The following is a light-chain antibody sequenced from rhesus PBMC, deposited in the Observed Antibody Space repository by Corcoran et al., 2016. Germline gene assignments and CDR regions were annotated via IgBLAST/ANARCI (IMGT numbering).Light chain of an antibody. V-gene: IGKV3-10*01. Sequence: QVILTQSPATLSLSPGERATLSCRASQSVSSYLAWYQQKPGQAPRLRIYGASSRATGIPYRFSGSGSGTDCTLTISSLEPEDVGVYHCYQHSSGYSFGQGTKVEIK. J-gene: IGKJ2*01. CDR1: QSVSSY. CDR2: GAS. CDR3: YQHSSGYS.